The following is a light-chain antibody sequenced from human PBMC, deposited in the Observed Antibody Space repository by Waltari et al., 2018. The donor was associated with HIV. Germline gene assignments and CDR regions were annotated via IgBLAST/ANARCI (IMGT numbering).Light chain of an antibody. CDR2: DVK. V-gene: IGLV2-11*01. J-gene: IGLJ1*01. CDR3: CAYAAGHVSYV. CDR1: TSDVGFYDY. Sequence: QSALTQPPSVSGSPGQSVSISCSGTTSDVGFYDYVSWYQQYPGKSPKLIIFDVKQRPSAFPDRFSGSKSGNTASLTISGLQTEDEADYCCCAYAAGHVSYVFGNGTAVAVL.